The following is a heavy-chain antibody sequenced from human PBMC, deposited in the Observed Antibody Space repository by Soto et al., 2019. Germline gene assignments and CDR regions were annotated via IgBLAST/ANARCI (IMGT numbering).Heavy chain of an antibody. V-gene: IGHV4-34*02. CDR3: VRGRGVRGSIITTYYYYDLDA. J-gene: IGHJ6*02. CDR2: INHSGDT. Sequence: QVQLQQWGAGLLKPSETLSLTCAVYGGSFSGYSRSWIRQPPGKGLEWIGEINHSGDTNYNPSLKSRVTISVDTSKNQFSLKLTSVTAADTAVYYCVRGRGVRGSIITTYYYYDLDAWGQGTTVTVSS. D-gene: IGHD3-10*01. CDR1: GGSFSGYS.